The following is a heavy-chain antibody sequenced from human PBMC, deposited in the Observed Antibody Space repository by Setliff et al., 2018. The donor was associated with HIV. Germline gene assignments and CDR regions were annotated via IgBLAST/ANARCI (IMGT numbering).Heavy chain of an antibody. D-gene: IGHD3-22*01. J-gene: IGHJ1*01. CDR3: ARAGYYGSTSYWEYFQH. Sequence: SETLSLTCTVSGYSISSDYYWGWIRQPPGKGLEWIGNIYHSGSTNYNPSLKSRVTVSVDTSKNQFSLKLSSVTAADTAVYYCARAGYYGSTSYWEYFQHWGQGTLVTVSS. V-gene: IGHV4-38-2*02. CDR2: IYHSGST. CDR1: GYSISSDYY.